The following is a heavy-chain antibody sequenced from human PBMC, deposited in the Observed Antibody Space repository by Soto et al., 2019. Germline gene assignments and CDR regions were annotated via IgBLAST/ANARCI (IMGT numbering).Heavy chain of an antibody. V-gene: IGHV1-3*01. J-gene: IGHJ4*02. CDR2: INAGNGNT. Sequence: ASLKVSCKASGYTFTTYAMHWVRQAPGQRLEWMGWINAGNGNTKYSQKFQGRVTITRDTSASTAYMELSSLRSEDTAVYYCARDGTYYDFWSGYYTGYYFDYWGQGTLVTVSS. D-gene: IGHD3-3*01. CDR1: GYTFTTYA. CDR3: ARDGTYYDFWSGYYTGYYFDY.